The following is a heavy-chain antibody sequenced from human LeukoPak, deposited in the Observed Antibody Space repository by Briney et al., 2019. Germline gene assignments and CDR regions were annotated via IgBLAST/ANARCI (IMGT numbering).Heavy chain of an antibody. CDR1: GASISSYY. CDR2: IYYSGST. V-gene: IGHV4-59*01. J-gene: IGHJ3*02. CDR3: ARVGGGIDAFDI. Sequence: PSETLSLTCTVSGASISSYYWSWIRQPPGKGLEWIGYIYYSGSTNYNPSLKSRVTISVDTSKNQFSLKLSSVTAADTAEYYCARVGGGIDAFDIWGQGTMVTVSS. D-gene: IGHD3-3*01.